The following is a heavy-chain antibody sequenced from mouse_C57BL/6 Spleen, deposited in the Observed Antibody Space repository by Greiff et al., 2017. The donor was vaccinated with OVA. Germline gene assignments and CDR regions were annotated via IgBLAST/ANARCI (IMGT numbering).Heavy chain of an antibody. D-gene: IGHD2-4*01. V-gene: IGHV1-54*01. J-gene: IGHJ4*01. CDR1: GYAFTNYL. CDR3: ARSGDYDVGYYAMDY. Sequence: QVQLQQSGAELVRPGTSVKVSCKASGYAFTNYLIEWVKQRPGQGLEWIGVINPGSGGTNYNEKFKGKATLTADKSSSTAYMQLSSLTSEDSAVYVCARSGDYDVGYYAMDYWGQGTSVTVSS. CDR2: INPGSGGT.